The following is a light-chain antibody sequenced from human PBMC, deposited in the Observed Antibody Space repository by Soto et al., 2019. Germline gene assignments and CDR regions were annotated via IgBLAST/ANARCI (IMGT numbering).Light chain of an antibody. J-gene: IGKJ2*01. V-gene: IGKV1-9*01. CDR3: QQLNTYPHT. Sequence: DIQLTQSPSFLSASVGDRVTITCRASQGISSSLAWFQQKPGKAPKLLIYAASTLQSRVPSRFGGSGSGTDFTLTISSLQPEDFATYYCQQLNTYPHTFGQGTKLEIK. CDR2: AAS. CDR1: QGISSS.